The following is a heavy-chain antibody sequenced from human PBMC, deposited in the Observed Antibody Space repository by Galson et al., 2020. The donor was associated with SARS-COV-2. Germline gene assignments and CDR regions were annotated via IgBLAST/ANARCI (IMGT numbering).Heavy chain of an antibody. CDR2: IYYSGST. J-gene: IGHJ4*02. V-gene: IGHV4-59*01. CDR3: ALDSSGYYHFDS. Sequence: SETLSLTCTASGGSISSYYWSWIRQPPGKGLEWIGYIYYSGSTNYNPSLKSRVTISVDTSKNQSHRKLSCVTAAGTAVYFYALDSSGYYHFDSRDQGTLVTVSS. CDR1: GGSISSYY. D-gene: IGHD3-22*01.